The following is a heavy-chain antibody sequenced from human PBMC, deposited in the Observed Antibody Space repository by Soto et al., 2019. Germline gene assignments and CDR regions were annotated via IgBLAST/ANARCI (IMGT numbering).Heavy chain of an antibody. Sequence: PSETLSLTCTVSGGSISSYYWSWIRQPPGKGLEWIGYIYYSGSTNYNPSLKSRVTISVDTSKNQFSLKLSSVTAADTAVYYCAREGYDFWSGYGQPEVWRAFDIWGQGTMVTVSS. CDR3: AREGYDFWSGYGQPEVWRAFDI. V-gene: IGHV4-59*01. CDR2: IYYSGST. CDR1: GGSISSYY. J-gene: IGHJ3*02. D-gene: IGHD3-3*01.